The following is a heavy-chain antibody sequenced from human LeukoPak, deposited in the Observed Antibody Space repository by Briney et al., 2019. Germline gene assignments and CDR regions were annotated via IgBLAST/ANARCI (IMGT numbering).Heavy chain of an antibody. J-gene: IGHJ3*02. CDR2: IYSGGGT. CDR3: ARGSYYYDSSGQDGFDI. V-gene: IGHV3-66*01. D-gene: IGHD3-22*01. CDR1: GFTVSNNY. Sequence: GGSLRLSCAASGFTVSNNYMSWVRQAPGKGLEWVSVIYSGGGTYYADSVKGRFTISRDNSKNTLYLQMNSLRAEDTAVYYCARGSYYYDSSGQDGFDIWGQGTTVTVSS.